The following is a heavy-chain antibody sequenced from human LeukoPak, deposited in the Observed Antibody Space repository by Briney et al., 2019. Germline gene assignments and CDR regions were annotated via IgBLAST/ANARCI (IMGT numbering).Heavy chain of an antibody. D-gene: IGHD3-9*01. CDR1: GGSISSYY. J-gene: IGHJ4*02. Sequence: SETLSLTCTVSGGSISSYYWSWIRQPAGKGLEWIGRIYDSGSTHYNPSLKSRVTMSLDTSKNQFCLKLNSVTAADTAVYYCARDRLYDIVTGPFDYWGQGTLVTVSS. CDR2: IYDSGST. V-gene: IGHV4-4*07. CDR3: ARDRLYDIVTGPFDY.